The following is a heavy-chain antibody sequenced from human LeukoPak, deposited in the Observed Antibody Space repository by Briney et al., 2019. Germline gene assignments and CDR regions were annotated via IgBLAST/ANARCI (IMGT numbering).Heavy chain of an antibody. CDR1: GFTFSSYW. V-gene: IGHV3-7*01. Sequence: GGSLRLSCEVSGFTFSSYWMSWVRQGTGKGLEWVANIKEDGSERYYVDSVKGRFTISRDNAKNSLYLQMNSLRAEDTAVYYCARSGSGSYYYYYGMDVWGQGTTVTVSS. CDR3: ARSGSGSYYYYYGMDV. D-gene: IGHD1-26*01. J-gene: IGHJ6*02. CDR2: IKEDGSER.